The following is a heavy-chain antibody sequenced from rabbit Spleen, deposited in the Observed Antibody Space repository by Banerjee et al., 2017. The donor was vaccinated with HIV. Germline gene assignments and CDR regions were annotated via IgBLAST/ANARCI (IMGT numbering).Heavy chain of an antibody. Sequence: QEQLVESGGGLVQPEGSLTLTCTASGFSFSSSYYMCWVRQAPGKGLEWIGCIYTGSGTWYASWAKGRVTTSKTSSTTVTLQMTSLTAADTATYFCARAPWTGSSANSYYFNLWGQGTLVTVS. CDR2: IYTGSGT. CDR1: GFSFSSSYY. J-gene: IGHJ4*01. CDR3: ARAPWTGSSANSYYFNL. V-gene: IGHV1S45*01. D-gene: IGHD7-1*01.